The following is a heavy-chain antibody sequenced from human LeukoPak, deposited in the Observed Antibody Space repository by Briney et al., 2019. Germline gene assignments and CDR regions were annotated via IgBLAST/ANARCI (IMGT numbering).Heavy chain of an antibody. V-gene: IGHV4-4*07. CDR3: ARGPAASGYFDY. CDR1: GGSISSHC. Sequence: PSETLSLTCTVSGGSISSHCWSWLRQPAGKGLEWIGHIYSDGSVNYNPSVKSRVTMSVDTSKNQFSLKLYSVTAADTAVFYCARGPAASGYFDYWDQGTLVTASS. J-gene: IGHJ4*02. D-gene: IGHD6-13*01. CDR2: IYSDGSV.